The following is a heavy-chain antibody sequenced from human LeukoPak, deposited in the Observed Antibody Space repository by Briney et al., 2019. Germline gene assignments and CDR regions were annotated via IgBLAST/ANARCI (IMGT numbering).Heavy chain of an antibody. CDR1: GYTFTSYD. CDR3: ARGGGYSYGYPEPNYFDY. CDR2: MNPNSGNT. Sequence: ASVKVSCKASGYTFTSYDINWVRQATGQGLEWMGWMNPNSGNTGYAQKFQGRVTITRSTSISTAYMELSSLRSEDTAVYYCARGGGYSYGYPEPNYFDYWGQGTLVTVSS. D-gene: IGHD5-18*01. J-gene: IGHJ4*02. V-gene: IGHV1-8*01.